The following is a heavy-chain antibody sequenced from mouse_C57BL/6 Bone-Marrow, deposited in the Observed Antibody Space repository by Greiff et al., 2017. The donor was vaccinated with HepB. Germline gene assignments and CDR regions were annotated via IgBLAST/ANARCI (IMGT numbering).Heavy chain of an antibody. Sequence: EVQLQQSGAELVRPGASVKLSCTASGFKIKDDYMHWVKQRPEQGLEWIGWIDPENGDTEYASKFQGKATITADTSSNTAYLQLSSLTYEDTAVYYCTKNYGSSYPAWFAYWGQGTLVTVSA. CDR2: IDPENGDT. D-gene: IGHD1-1*01. V-gene: IGHV14-4*01. J-gene: IGHJ3*01. CDR1: GFKIKDDY. CDR3: TKNYGSSYPAWFAY.